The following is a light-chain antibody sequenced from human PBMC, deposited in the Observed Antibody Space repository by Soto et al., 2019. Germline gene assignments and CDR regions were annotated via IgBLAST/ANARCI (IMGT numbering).Light chain of an antibody. V-gene: IGKV1-39*01. CDR1: QSISSY. CDR3: QQNYDAPS. J-gene: IGKJ1*01. Sequence: DIQMTQSPSSLSASVGDGVTITCRASQSISSYLNWYQQKPGKAPKLLIYAASILQSGVPSRFSGSGSGTDFTLTISSLQPEDFASYYCQQNYDAPSFGQGTKVEIK. CDR2: AAS.